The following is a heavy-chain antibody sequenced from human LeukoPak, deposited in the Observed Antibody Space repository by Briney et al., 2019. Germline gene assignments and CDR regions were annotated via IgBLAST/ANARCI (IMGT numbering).Heavy chain of an antibody. J-gene: IGHJ5*02. Sequence: SETLSLTCSVSGGSVTSGIYHWAWIRQPPGKGLEWIGSVYFDGGTHYNPSLQSRVTVSVDTSKNQFSLRLSSVTAADTAVYYCARSKWDWFDPWGQGTLVTVSS. CDR1: GGSVTSGIYH. CDR3: ARSKWDWFDP. V-gene: IGHV4-39*07. CDR2: VYFDGGT. D-gene: IGHD1-26*01.